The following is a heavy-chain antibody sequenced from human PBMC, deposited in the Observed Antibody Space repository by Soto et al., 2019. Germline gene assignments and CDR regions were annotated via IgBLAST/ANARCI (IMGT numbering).Heavy chain of an antibody. V-gene: IGHV4-39*01. J-gene: IGHJ5*02. Sequence: PSETLSLTCTVSGGSISSSSYFWGWIRQPPGKGLEWIGSIYYSGSTYYNPSLKSRVTVSVDTSKNQFSLKLSSVTAADTAVYNCARHPSDFWFDPWGQGTLVTVSS. CDR3: ARHPSDFWFDP. D-gene: IGHD2-21*02. CDR2: IYYSGST. CDR1: GGSISSSSYF.